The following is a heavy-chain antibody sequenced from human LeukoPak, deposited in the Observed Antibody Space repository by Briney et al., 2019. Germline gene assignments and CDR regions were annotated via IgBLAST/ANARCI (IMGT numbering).Heavy chain of an antibody. CDR1: GYTFTDYY. V-gene: IGHV1-2*02. J-gene: IGHJ1*01. Sequence: GASVKVSCKASGYTFTDYYMHWVRQAPGQGLEWMGWINPNSGGTNYAQKFQGRVTMTRDTSISTAYMELSRLRSDDTAVYYCATSLYCSSTNCYALYFQHWGQGTLVTVSS. CDR3: ATSLYCSSTNCYALYFQH. D-gene: IGHD2-2*01. CDR2: INPNSGGT.